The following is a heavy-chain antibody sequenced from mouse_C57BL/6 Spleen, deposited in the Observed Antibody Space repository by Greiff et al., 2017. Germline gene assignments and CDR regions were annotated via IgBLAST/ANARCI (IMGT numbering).Heavy chain of an antibody. V-gene: IGHV1-52*01. Sequence: QVQLQQPGAELVRPGSSVKLSCKASGYTFTSYWMHWVKQRPIQGLEWIGNIDPSDSETHYNQKFKDKATLTVDKSSSTAYMQLSSLTSEDSAVYYCARGTAQSAYFDYWGQGTTLTVSS. D-gene: IGHD3-2*02. CDR3: ARGTAQSAYFDY. CDR2: IDPSDSET. J-gene: IGHJ2*01. CDR1: GYTFTSYW.